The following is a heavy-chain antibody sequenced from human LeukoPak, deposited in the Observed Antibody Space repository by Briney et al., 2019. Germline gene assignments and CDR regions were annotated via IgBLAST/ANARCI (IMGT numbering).Heavy chain of an antibody. V-gene: IGHV5-51*01. D-gene: IGHD6-19*01. CDR2: IYPDDSDT. J-gene: IGHJ4*02. CDR3: ARQRRSSGWPNDY. Sequence: GESLKISCKGSGYRFTSYWIDWVRQVPGKGQEWMGVIYPDDSDTRYSPSFQGQVTITADKSISTAYLQWSSLKASDNAMYYCARQRRSSGWPNDYWGQGTLVTVSS. CDR1: GYRFTSYW.